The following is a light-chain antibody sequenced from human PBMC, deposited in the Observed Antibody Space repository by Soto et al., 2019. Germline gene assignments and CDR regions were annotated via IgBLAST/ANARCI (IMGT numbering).Light chain of an antibody. CDR2: GAS. CDR1: QSVSSSY. CDR3: QQYGSSPHT. V-gene: IGKV3-20*01. Sequence: EIVLTQSPGTLSLSPGERATLSCRASQSVSSSYLAWYQHKPGQAPSPLIYGASSRATGIPDRFSGSGSGTDFTLTISRLEPEDFAVYYCQQYGSSPHTFGQGTKLEIK. J-gene: IGKJ2*01.